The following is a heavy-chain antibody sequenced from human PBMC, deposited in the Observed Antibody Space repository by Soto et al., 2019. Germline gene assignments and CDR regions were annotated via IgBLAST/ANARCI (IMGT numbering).Heavy chain of an antibody. CDR1: GFTFSSCA. CDR3: ARDKRDLRFLEWSYYFDY. D-gene: IGHD3-3*01. CDR2: ISYDGSNK. J-gene: IGHJ4*02. V-gene: IGHV3-30-3*01. Sequence: PGGSLRLSCAASGFTFSSCAMHWVRQAPGKGLEWVALISYDGSNKYYADSVRGRFTISRDNSKNTLYLQMNSLRAKDTAVYYCARDKRDLRFLEWSYYFDYWGQGTLVTVSS.